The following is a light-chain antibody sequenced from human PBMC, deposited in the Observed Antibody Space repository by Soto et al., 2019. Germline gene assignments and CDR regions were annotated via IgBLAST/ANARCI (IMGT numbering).Light chain of an antibody. Sequence: EIVMTQSPATLSVSPGEKPTLPCRASQSFSSTLAWSHQKPGQAPRLLIYGASTRATGIPARFSGSGSGTEFTLTISSLQSEDFAVYYCQQYNNWPRTFGQGTKVEIK. J-gene: IGKJ1*01. CDR1: QSFSST. CDR2: GAS. CDR3: QQYNNWPRT. V-gene: IGKV3-15*01.